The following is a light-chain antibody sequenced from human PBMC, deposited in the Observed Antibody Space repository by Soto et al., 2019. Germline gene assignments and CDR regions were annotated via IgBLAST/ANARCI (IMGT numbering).Light chain of an antibody. J-gene: IGLJ2*01. CDR1: SSDIGAFNF. Sequence: QSALTQPPSASGSPGQSVTISCTGTSSDIGAFNFVSWYQQHPGKAPQLIIFEVTERPSGVPNRFSASKSGNTASLTVSGLQAEDEAEYFCSSYAGNNSLLFGGGTKVTVL. CDR2: EVT. V-gene: IGLV2-8*01. CDR3: SSYAGNNSLL.